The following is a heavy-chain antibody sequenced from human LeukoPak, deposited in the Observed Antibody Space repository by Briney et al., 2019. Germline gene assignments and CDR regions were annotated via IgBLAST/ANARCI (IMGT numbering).Heavy chain of an antibody. CDR2: MNPNNDNT. CDR3: ARVFVGEGPPKINWFDP. D-gene: IGHD3-10*01. V-gene: IGHV1-8*01. CDR1: GYTFMNFE. Sequence: ASVKVSCKASGYTFMNFEINWVRQATGQGLEWMGRMNPNNDNTNYAQKFQGRVTMTSDTSTSTAYMELRSLRSDGTAVYYCARVFVGEGPPKINWFDPWGQGTLVSVSS. J-gene: IGHJ5*02.